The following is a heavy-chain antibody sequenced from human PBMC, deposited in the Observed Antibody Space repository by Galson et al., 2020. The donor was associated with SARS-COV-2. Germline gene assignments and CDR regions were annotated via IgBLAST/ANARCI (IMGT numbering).Heavy chain of an antibody. D-gene: IGHD2-2*01. Sequence: TGGSLRLSCAASGFTFSSYGMHWVRQAPGKGLEWVAVISYDGSNKYYADSVKGRFTISRDNSKNTLYLQMNSLRAEDTAVYYCAKDYCSSTSCLPFDYWGQGTLVTVSS. J-gene: IGHJ4*02. CDR2: ISYDGSNK. V-gene: IGHV3-30*18. CDR3: AKDYCSSTSCLPFDY. CDR1: GFTFSSYG.